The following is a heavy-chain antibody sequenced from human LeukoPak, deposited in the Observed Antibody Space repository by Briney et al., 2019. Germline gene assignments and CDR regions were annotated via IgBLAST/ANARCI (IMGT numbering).Heavy chain of an antibody. Sequence: GGSLRLSCVASGFTFSSYAMSWVRQAPGKGLEWVSAISGGSGSTCYADSGKGGVTICIDNSKTTLYLQMNSLRAEDTAVYYCAKGSSSGWPYFFDYWGQGTLVTVSS. V-gene: IGHV3-23*01. CDR1: GFTFSSYA. J-gene: IGHJ4*02. CDR2: ISGGSGST. CDR3: AKGSSSGWPYFFDY. D-gene: IGHD6-19*01.